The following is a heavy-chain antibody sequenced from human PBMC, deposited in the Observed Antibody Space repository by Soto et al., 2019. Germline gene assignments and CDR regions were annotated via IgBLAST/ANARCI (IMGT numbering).Heavy chain of an antibody. Sequence: SETLSLTCTVSGGSISSYYWSWIRQPPGKGLEWIGYSYYSGSTNYNPSLKSRVTISVDTSKNHFSLKLSSVTAADTAVYYCARVVTKESVLLWFGDRNRPFYYVDVWGKGTRVTVSS. D-gene: IGHD3-10*01. V-gene: IGHV4-59*01. J-gene: IGHJ6*03. CDR1: GGSISSYY. CDR2: SYYSGST. CDR3: ARVVTKESVLLWFGDRNRPFYYVDV.